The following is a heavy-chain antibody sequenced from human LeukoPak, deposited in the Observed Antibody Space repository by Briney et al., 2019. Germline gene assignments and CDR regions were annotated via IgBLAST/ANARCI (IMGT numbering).Heavy chain of an antibody. V-gene: IGHV3-23*01. Sequence: GGSLRLSCAASGFTFSTFAMVWVRQPPGKGLEWVSSIFPSGGEIHYADSVRGRFTISRDNSKSTLSLQMNSLRAEDTAIYYCAHHGGGTIRIAAFDIWGQGTMVTVSS. D-gene: IGHD3-3*01. J-gene: IGHJ3*02. CDR3: AHHGGGTIRIAAFDI. CDR1: GFTFSTFA. CDR2: IFPSGGEI.